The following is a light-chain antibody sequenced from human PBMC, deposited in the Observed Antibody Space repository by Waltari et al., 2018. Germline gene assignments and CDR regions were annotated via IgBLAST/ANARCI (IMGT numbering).Light chain of an antibody. CDR2: EAS. CDR1: QRVSTS. J-gene: IGKJ1*01. Sequence: CRASQRVSTSLAWYQHRPGQAPRLLIYEASTRATDIPARFSGSGSGTDFTLTISSLEPEDFAVYYCQRRSNSPPWTFGQGTTVEVK. CDR3: QRRSNSPPWT. V-gene: IGKV3-11*01.